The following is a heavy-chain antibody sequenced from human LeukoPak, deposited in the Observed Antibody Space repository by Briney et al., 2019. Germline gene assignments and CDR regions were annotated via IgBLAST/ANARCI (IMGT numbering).Heavy chain of an antibody. V-gene: IGHV3-23*01. Sequence: GGSLRLSCAASGFTFSNCAMSWVRQAPGKGLEWVSIISSTGGSTHYADSVNGRFTISRDNSKNTLYLQMNSLRAEDTAVYYCAKDAFYSSGTYSDYWGQGTLVTVSS. D-gene: IGHD3-10*01. CDR2: ISSTGGST. CDR3: AKDAFYSSGTYSDY. J-gene: IGHJ4*02. CDR1: GFTFSNCA.